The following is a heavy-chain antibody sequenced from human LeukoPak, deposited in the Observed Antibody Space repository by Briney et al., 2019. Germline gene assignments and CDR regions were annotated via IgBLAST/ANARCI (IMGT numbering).Heavy chain of an antibody. D-gene: IGHD5-18*01. CDR2: ISDNEGST. V-gene: IGHV3-23*01. CDR1: GFTFNYYA. J-gene: IGHJ4*02. Sequence: PGGSLRLSCAASGFTFNYYAMSWVRQAPGKGREWVSGISDNEGSTYYTDSVKGRFTISRDNTKNTVYLQMNNLRPDDTAVYFCARHDSFIPYWGQGTLVTVSS. CDR3: ARHDSFIPY.